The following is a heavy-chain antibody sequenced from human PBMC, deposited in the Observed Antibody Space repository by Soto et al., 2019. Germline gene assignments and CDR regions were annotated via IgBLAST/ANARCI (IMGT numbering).Heavy chain of an antibody. CDR3: ARVKTSGYHNWFDP. J-gene: IGHJ5*02. CDR2: ISAYNGNT. D-gene: IGHD3-22*01. CDR1: GYTFTSYG. Sequence: GASVNVSCKASGYTFTSYGISWVRQAPGQGLEWMGWISAYNGNTNYAQKFQGRVTMTTDTSTSTAYMELRSLRSDDTAVYYCARVKTSGYHNWFDPWGQGTLVTVSS. V-gene: IGHV1-18*01.